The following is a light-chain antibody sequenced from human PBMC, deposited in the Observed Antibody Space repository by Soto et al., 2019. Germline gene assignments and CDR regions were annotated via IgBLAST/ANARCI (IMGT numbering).Light chain of an antibody. Sequence: ENVLTQSPGTLSLSPGDRATLFCMTSQSVRSSYLAWYQQKPGQAPRLLIYDSSNRAAGVPDRFRCSRSGTDFTLTISILEPDDFAMYYCQQYGSSPPMYTFGQGTMLDI. CDR1: QSVRSSY. CDR3: QQYGSSPPMYT. V-gene: IGKV3-20*01. J-gene: IGKJ2*01. CDR2: DSS.